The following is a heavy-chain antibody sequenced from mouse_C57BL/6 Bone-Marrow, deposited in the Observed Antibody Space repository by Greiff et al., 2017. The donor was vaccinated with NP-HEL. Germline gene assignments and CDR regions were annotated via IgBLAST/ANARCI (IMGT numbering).Heavy chain of an antibody. J-gene: IGHJ2*01. CDR1: GYTFTSYW. CDR2: INPSRGYT. V-gene: IGHV1-7*01. Sequence: VQLVESGAELAKPGASVKLSCKASGYTFTSYWMHWVKQRPGQGLEWIGYINPSRGYTKYNQKFKDKATLTADKSSRPAYMQLSSLTYEDSAVYYCARAEGSSEYYFDYWGQGTTLTVSS. CDR3: ARAEGSSEYYFDY. D-gene: IGHD1-1*01.